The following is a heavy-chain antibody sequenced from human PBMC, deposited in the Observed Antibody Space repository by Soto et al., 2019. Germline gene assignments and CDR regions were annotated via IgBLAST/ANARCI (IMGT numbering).Heavy chain of an antibody. D-gene: IGHD2-15*01. CDR3: ARVDYCSGGSCYPVI. Sequence: SETLSLTCTVSGGSISSYYWSWIRQPPGKGLEWIGYIYYSGSTNYNPSLKSRVTISVDTSKNQFSLKLSSATAADTAVYYCARVDYCSGGSCYPVIWGQGTMVTVSS. CDR2: IYYSGST. CDR1: GGSISSYY. V-gene: IGHV4-59*01. J-gene: IGHJ3*02.